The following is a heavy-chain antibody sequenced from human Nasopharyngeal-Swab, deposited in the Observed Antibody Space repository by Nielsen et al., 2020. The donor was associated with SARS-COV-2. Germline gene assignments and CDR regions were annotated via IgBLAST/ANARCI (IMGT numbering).Heavy chain of an antibody. J-gene: IGHJ6*03. V-gene: IGHV5-51*01. CDR3: ARHEWDSSGWYYYYYMDV. Sequence: GESLKISCKGSGYSFTSYWIGWVRQMPGKGVEWMGIIYHGDYDTRYSPSFQGQVTISADKSISTAYLQWSSLKASDTAMYYCARHEWDSSGWYYYYYMDVWGKGTTVTVSS. CDR2: IYHGDYDT. D-gene: IGHD6-19*01. CDR1: GYSFTSYW.